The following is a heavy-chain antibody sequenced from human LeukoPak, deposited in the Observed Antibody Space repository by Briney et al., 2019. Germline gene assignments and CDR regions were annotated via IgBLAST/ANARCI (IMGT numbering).Heavy chain of an antibody. D-gene: IGHD3/OR15-3a*01. J-gene: IGHJ4*02. V-gene: IGHV1-3*01. CDR2: INAGNGNT. CDR1: GYTFTSYA. CDR3: AREDWEDYFDY. Sequence: ASMKVSCKASGYTFTSYAMHWVRQAPGQRLEWMGWINAGNGNTKYSQKFQGRVTITRDTSASTAYMELSSLRSEDTAVYYCAREDWEDYFDYWGQGTLVTVSS.